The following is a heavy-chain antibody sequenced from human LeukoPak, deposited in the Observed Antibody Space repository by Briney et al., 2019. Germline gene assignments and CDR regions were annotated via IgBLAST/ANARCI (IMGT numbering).Heavy chain of an antibody. Sequence: PGGSLRLSCAASGFTFSSYSMNWVRQAPGKGLEWVSSISSSSSYIYYADSVKGRFTISRDNAKNSLYLQMNSLRAEDTAVYYCARDFNYVWGSYRLRAIDYWGQGTLVTVSS. V-gene: IGHV3-21*01. CDR2: ISSSSSYI. J-gene: IGHJ4*02. CDR3: ARDFNYVWGSYRLRAIDY. CDR1: GFTFSSYS. D-gene: IGHD3-16*02.